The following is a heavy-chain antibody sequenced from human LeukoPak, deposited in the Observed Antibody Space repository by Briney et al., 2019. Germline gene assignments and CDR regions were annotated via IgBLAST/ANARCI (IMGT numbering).Heavy chain of an antibody. V-gene: IGHV4-61*02. D-gene: IGHD6-19*01. J-gene: IGHJ5*02. CDR3: ARGRYSNGNWFDP. Sequence: SETLSLTCTVSGGSISSGSFYWSWLRQPAGKGLEWIGSIYTSGSTNYNPSLNSRVTISVDTSKHQFSLKLSSVTAADTSVYYRARGRYSNGNWFDPWGQGTLVTVSS. CDR2: IYTSGST. CDR1: GGSISSGSFY.